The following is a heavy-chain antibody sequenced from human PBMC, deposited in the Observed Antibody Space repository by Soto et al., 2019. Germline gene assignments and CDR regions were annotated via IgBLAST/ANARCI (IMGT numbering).Heavy chain of an antibody. J-gene: IGHJ5*02. CDR2: IIPIFGIA. CDR3: ARDSVYSSSWSGVWFDP. CDR1: GGTFSSDA. Sequence: SVKVSCKASGGTFSSDAISWVRQAPGQGLEWMGRIIPIFGIANYAQKFQGRVTITADKSTSTAYMELSSLRSEDTAVYYCARDSVYSSSWSGVWFDPWGQGTLVTVSS. D-gene: IGHD6-13*01. V-gene: IGHV1-69*04.